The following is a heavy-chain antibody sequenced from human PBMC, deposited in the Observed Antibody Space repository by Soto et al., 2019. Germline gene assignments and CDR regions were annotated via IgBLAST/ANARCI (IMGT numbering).Heavy chain of an antibody. D-gene: IGHD5-18*01. J-gene: IGHJ4*02. CDR3: ARTPWDGYTGYYFDY. CDR2: IYHSGST. Sequence: QVQLQESGPGLVKPSGTLSLTCAVSGGSISSSNWWRCVRQPPEKGLEWIGEIYHSGSTNYTTSLKSRVTKSVDKYNTPFSQKRSSVTAAATAVYSCARTPWDGYTGYYFDYWGQGTLVTVSS. V-gene: IGHV4-4*02. CDR1: GGSISSSNW.